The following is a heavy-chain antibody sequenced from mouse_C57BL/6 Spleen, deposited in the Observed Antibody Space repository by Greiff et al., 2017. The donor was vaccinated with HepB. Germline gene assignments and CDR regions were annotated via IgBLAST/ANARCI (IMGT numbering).Heavy chain of an antibody. CDR3: ARPLYGYDCMDY. V-gene: IGHV1-80*01. Sequence: QVQLQQSGAELVKPGASVKISCKASGYAFSSYWMNWVKQRPGKGLEWIGQIYPGDGDTNYNGKFKGKATLTADKSSSTAYMQLSSLTSEDSAVYFCARPLYGYDCMDYWGQGTSVTVSS. CDR1: GYAFSSYW. J-gene: IGHJ4*01. CDR2: IYPGDGDT. D-gene: IGHD2-2*01.